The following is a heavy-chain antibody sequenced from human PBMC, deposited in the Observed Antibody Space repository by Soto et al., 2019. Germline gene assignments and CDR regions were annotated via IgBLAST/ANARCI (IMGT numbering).Heavy chain of an antibody. CDR1: GFTSSTYA. CDR2: ISGSGGST. CDR3: ARDKRAYYDVFPYHPPEHYGMDV. Sequence: GGSLRLSCAASGFTSSTYAMTWVRQAPGKGLEWVSAISGSGGSTYYLDSVKGRFTISRDNSKNTLYLQMNSLRAEDTAVYYCARDKRAYYDVFPYHPPEHYGMDVWGQGTTVTVSS. J-gene: IGHJ6*02. V-gene: IGHV3-23*01. D-gene: IGHD3-9*01.